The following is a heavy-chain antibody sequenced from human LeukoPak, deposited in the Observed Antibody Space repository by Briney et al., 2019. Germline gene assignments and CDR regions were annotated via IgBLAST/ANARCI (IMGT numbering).Heavy chain of an antibody. CDR3: AREESGYDREAFDI. D-gene: IGHD5-12*01. V-gene: IGHV4-59*01. J-gene: IGHJ3*02. Sequence: SETLSLTCTVSGGSISSYYWSWIRQPPGKGLEWIGYIYYSGSTNHNPSLKSRVTISVDTSKNQFSLKLSSVTAADTAVYYCAREESGYDREAFDIWGQGTMVTVSS. CDR2: IYYSGST. CDR1: GGSISSYY.